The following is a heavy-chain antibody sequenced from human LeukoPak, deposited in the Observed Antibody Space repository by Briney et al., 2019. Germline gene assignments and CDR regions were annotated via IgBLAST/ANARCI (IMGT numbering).Heavy chain of an antibody. D-gene: IGHD3-9*01. J-gene: IGHJ4*02. CDR3: ARIGNYDILTGYYDLFDY. Sequence: PSETLSLTCAVYGGSFSGYYWSWIRQPPGKGLEWIGEINHSGSTNYNPSLKSRVTISVDTSKNQFSLKLSSVTAADTAVYYCARIGNYDILTGYYDLFDYWGQGTLVTVSS. CDR2: INHSGST. CDR1: GGSFSGYY. V-gene: IGHV4-34*01.